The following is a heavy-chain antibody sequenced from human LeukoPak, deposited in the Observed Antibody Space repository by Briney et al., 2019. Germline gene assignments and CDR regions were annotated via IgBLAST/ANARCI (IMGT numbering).Heavy chain of an antibody. CDR2: INHSGST. Sequence: PSETLSLPCAVYGGSFSGYYWSWIRQPPGKGLEWIGEINHSGSTNYNPSLKSRVTISVDTSKNQFSLKLSSVTAADTAVYYCARGASRWGQGTLVTVSS. J-gene: IGHJ4*02. V-gene: IGHV4-34*01. CDR3: ARGASR. CDR1: GGSFSGYY.